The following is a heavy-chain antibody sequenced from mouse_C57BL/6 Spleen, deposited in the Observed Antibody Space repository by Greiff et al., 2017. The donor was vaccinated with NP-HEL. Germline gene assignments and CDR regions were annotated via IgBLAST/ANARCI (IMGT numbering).Heavy chain of an antibody. CDR3: TRSYDGYQAWFAY. J-gene: IGHJ3*01. Sequence: VQLQESGAELVRPGASVTLSCKASGYTFTDYEMHWVKQTPVHGLEWIGAIDPETGGTAYNQKFKGKAILTADKSSSTAYMELRSLTSEDSAVYYCTRSYDGYQAWFAYWGQGTLVTVSA. V-gene: IGHV1-15*01. CDR1: GYTFTDYE. D-gene: IGHD2-3*01. CDR2: IDPETGGT.